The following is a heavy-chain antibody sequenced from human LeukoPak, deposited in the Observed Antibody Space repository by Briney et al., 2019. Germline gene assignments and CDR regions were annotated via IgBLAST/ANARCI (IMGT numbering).Heavy chain of an antibody. CDR1: GGSISSNNYY. J-gene: IGHJ4*02. CDR2: IYYSGST. D-gene: IGHD2-15*01. CDR3: ARHRRVQDKVVAAPFDY. V-gene: IGHV4-39*01. Sequence: SETLSLTCTVSGGSISSNNYYWGWIRQPPGKGLEWIGSIYYSGSTYYNPSLKSRVTISVDTSKNQFSLKLSSVTAADTAVYYCARHRRVQDKVVAAPFDYWGQGTLVTVSS.